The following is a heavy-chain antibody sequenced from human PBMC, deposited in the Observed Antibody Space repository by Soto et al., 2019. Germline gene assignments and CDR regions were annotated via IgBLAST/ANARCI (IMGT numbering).Heavy chain of an antibody. CDR3: ARRGGNNNDYAFDY. J-gene: IGHJ4*02. CDR2: IYPGDSDT. V-gene: IGHV5-51*01. D-gene: IGHD3-16*01. CDR1: GYIFTTYW. Sequence: RGESLKISCNGSGYIFTTYWIGWVRQMPGKGLEWMGVIYPGDSDTRYSPSFQGQVTMSADKSISTAYLQWSSLKASDTAMYYCARRGGNNNDYAFDYWGPGTLVTVSS.